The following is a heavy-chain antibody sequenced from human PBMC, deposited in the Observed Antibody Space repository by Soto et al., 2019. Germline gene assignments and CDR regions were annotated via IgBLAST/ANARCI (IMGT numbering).Heavy chain of an antibody. CDR2: INHSGST. CDR3: ARAKVEANYYYGMDV. D-gene: IGHD2-15*01. J-gene: IGHJ6*01. V-gene: IGHV4-34*01. CDR1: VGSFSVYY. Sequence: SETLSLTCAFYVGSFSVYYWSWIRQPPGKGLEWIGEINHSGSTNYNPSLKSRVTISVDTSKNQFSLKLSSVTAADTAVYYCARAKVEANYYYGMDVWGQGTTVTVSS.